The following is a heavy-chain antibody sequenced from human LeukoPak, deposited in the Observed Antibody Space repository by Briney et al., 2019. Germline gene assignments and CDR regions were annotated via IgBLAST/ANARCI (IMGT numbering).Heavy chain of an antibody. J-gene: IGHJ6*03. CDR3: ARSTDYSNYGKRAMDV. Sequence: SQTLSLTCAISGDSVSSNSAAWHWIRQSPSRGLEWLGRTYYRSKWYNDYAVSVKSRITINPDTSKNQFSLQLNSVTPEDTAVYYCARSTDYSNYGKRAMDVWGKGTTVTVSS. V-gene: IGHV6-1*01. D-gene: IGHD4-11*01. CDR2: TYYRSKWYN. CDR1: GDSVSSNSAA.